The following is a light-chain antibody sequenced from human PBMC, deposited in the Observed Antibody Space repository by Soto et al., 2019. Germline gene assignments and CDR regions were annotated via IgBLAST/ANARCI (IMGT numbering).Light chain of an antibody. CDR1: QSISSW. J-gene: IGKJ1*01. V-gene: IGKV1-5*03. CDR2: KAS. CDR3: QQYNSYSRT. Sequence: DIQITQSPSTLSASVEDRVPITCRASQSISSWLAWYQQKPGKAPKLLIYKASSLESGVPSRFSGSGSGTEFTLTISSLQPDDFATYYCQQYNSYSRTFGQGTKVDI.